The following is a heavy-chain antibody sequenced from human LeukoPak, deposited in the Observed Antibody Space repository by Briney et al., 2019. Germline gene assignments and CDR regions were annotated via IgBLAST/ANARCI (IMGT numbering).Heavy chain of an antibody. Sequence: GASVKVSCKASGYTFTSYDINWVRQATGQGLEWMGLISSYNGNTKYAQKFQGRITMTTDTSTTTAYMELRSLTSDDTAVYYCARDSRSFPDSSTYSHFDYWGLGTLVTVSS. CDR1: GYTFTSYD. J-gene: IGHJ4*02. V-gene: IGHV1-18*01. CDR2: ISSYNGNT. D-gene: IGHD3-22*01. CDR3: ARDSRSFPDSSTYSHFDY.